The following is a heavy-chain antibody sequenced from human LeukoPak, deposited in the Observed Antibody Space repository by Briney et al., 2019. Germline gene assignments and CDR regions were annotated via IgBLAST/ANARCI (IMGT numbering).Heavy chain of an antibody. CDR3: ARVSYTGTYTYDY. CDR1: GYTFTGYY. CDR2: INPNSGGT. V-gene: IGHV1-2*02. Sequence: GASVKVSCKASGYTFTGYYMHWVRQAPGQGLEWMGWINPNSGGTNYAQKFQGRVTMTRDTSISTAYMELSRLRSDDTAVYYCARVSYTGTYTYDYWGQGTLVTVSS. D-gene: IGHD1-26*01. J-gene: IGHJ4*02.